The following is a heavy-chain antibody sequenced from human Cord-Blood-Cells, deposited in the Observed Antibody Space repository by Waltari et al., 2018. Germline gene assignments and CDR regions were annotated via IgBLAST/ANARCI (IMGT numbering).Heavy chain of an antibody. CDR2: INAGNGNT. J-gene: IGHJ6*02. Sequence: QVQLVQSGAEVKKPGASVRVSCKASGYTFPRYAMHWVRQAPGQRLEWMGWINAGNGNTKYSQKFQGRVTITRDTSASTAYMELSSLRSEDTAVYYCARVGVRGSGMDVWGQGTTVTVSS. D-gene: IGHD3-10*01. CDR3: ARVGVRGSGMDV. CDR1: GYTFPRYA. V-gene: IGHV1-3*01.